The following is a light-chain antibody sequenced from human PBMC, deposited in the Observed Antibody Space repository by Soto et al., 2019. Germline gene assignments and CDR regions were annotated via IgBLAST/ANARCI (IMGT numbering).Light chain of an antibody. CDR2: GAS. V-gene: IGKV3-20*01. CDR1: QSVSSSY. Sequence: EIVLTQSPGTLYLSPGERATLSCMAIQSVSSSYLAWYQQKPGQAPRLLIYGASSRATGIPDRFSGSGSGTDFTLTISRLEPEDFAVYYCQQYGSSPPYTFGQGTKLEIK. CDR3: QQYGSSPPYT. J-gene: IGKJ2*01.